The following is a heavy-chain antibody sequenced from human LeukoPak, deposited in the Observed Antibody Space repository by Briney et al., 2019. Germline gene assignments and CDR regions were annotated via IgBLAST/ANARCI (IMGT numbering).Heavy chain of an antibody. CDR1: GFTFSSYA. Sequence: GGSLRLSCAASGFTFSSYAMSWVRQAPGKGLEWVSTVSGSGGSTYYADSVKGRFAISRDNSKNTLYLQMNSLRAEDTAVYYCAKRSYGFSYYFDYWGQGTLVTVSS. CDR3: AKRSYGFSYYFDY. CDR2: VSGSGGST. J-gene: IGHJ4*02. D-gene: IGHD5-18*01. V-gene: IGHV3-23*01.